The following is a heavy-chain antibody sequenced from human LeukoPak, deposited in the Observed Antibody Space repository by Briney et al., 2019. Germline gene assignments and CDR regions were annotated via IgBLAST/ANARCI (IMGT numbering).Heavy chain of an antibody. Sequence: GASVKVSCKASGYTFTGYYMHWVRQAPGQGLEWMGWINPNSGGTNYAQKFQGRVAMTRDTSISTAYMELSRLRSDDTAVYYCATRPPPLYYYGSGGFDYWGQGTLVTVSS. CDR3: ATRPPPLYYYGSGGFDY. V-gene: IGHV1-2*02. CDR1: GYTFTGYY. J-gene: IGHJ4*02. CDR2: INPNSGGT. D-gene: IGHD3-10*01.